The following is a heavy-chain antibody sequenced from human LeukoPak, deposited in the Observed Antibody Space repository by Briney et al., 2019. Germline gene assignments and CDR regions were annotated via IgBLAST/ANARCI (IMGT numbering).Heavy chain of an antibody. CDR1: GGSFSGYY. J-gene: IGHJ4*02. CDR3: ARARSHSSGGNF. D-gene: IGHD6-19*01. CDR2: INHSGST. V-gene: IGHV4-34*01. Sequence: SETLSLTCAVYGGSFSGYYWSWIRQPPGKGLEWIGEINHSGSTNYNPSLKSRVTISVDTSKNQFSLKLSSVTAADTAVYYCARARSHSSGGNFWGQGTLVTVSS.